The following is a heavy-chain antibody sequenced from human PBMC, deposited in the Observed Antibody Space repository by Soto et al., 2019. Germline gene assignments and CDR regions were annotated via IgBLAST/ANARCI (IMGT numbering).Heavy chain of an antibody. V-gene: IGHV4-30-4*01. CDR3: ASVDYCTNGVCGSYFDY. CDR2: IYYSGST. CDR1: GGSFTGHF. Sequence: TLSLTCTVSGGSFTGHFWSWVRQPPGKGLEWIGHIYYSGSTYYNASLKSRVAISLDTSKNQFFLKLYSVTAAYTAVYYCASVDYCTNGVCGSYFDYWGQGTLVTVSS. D-gene: IGHD2-8*01. J-gene: IGHJ4*02.